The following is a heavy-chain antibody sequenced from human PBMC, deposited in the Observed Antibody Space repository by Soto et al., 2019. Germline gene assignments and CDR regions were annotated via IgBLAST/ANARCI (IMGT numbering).Heavy chain of an antibody. CDR1: GGSISSYY. CDR3: ARLMNWFDP. Sequence: SETLSLTCTVSGGSISSYYWSWIRQPPGKGLEWIGYIYYSGSTNYNPSLKGRVTISVDTSKNQFSLKLSSVTAADTAVYYCARLMNWFDPWGQGTLVTVSS. J-gene: IGHJ5*02. CDR2: IYYSGST. V-gene: IGHV4-59*08.